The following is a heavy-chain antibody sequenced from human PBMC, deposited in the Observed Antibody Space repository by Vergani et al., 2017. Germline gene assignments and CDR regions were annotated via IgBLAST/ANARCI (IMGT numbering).Heavy chain of an antibody. J-gene: IGHJ1*01. D-gene: IGHD3-3*01. V-gene: IGHV3-66*04. CDR3: ASQYYDFWSGRD. CDR1: GFTVSSHY. CDR2: IFSGGYT. Sequence: QLVESGRDLFQPGWSLRLSCSVSGFTVSSHYMSWVRQAPGKGLEWVSVIFSGGYTYYADSVKGRFTISRDDSKNSLYLQMNSLRAEDTAVYYGASQYYDFWSGRDWGQGTLVTVSS.